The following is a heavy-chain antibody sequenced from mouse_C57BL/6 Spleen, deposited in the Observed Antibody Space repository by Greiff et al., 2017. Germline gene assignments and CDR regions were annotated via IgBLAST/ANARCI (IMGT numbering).Heavy chain of an antibody. D-gene: IGHD1-1*01. V-gene: IGHV5-9-1*02. CDR1: GFTFSSYA. Sequence: EVHLVESGEGLVKPGGSLKLSCAASGFTFSSYAMSWVRQTPEKRLEWVAYISSGGDYIYYADTVKGRFTISRDNARNTRYLQMSSLKSEDTAMYYCTRRMYYGSSYWYFDVWGTGTTVTVSS. CDR3: TRRMYYGSSYWYFDV. CDR2: ISSGGDYI. J-gene: IGHJ1*03.